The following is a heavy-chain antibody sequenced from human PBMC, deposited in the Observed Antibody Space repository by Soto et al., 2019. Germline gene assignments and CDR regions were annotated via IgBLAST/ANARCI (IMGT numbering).Heavy chain of an antibody. J-gene: IGHJ4*02. CDR2: INPNSGGT. Sequence: ASVKVSCKASGYTFTGYYMHWVRQAPGQGLEWGGWINPNSGGTNYAQKFQGWVTMTRDTSISTAYMELSRLRSDDTAVYYCARGVVVAATGLSGYWGQGTLVTVSS. V-gene: IGHV1-2*04. D-gene: IGHD2-15*01. CDR3: ARGVVVAATGLSGY. CDR1: GYTFTGYY.